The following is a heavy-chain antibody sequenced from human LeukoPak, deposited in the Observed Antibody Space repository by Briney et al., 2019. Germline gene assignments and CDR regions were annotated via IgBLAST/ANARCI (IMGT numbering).Heavy chain of an antibody. CDR3: AREGSGKQLVRRSNWFDP. CDR1: GFTFSSYY. D-gene: IGHD6-6*01. J-gene: IGHJ5*02. Sequence: GGSLRLSCAASGFTFSSYYMHWVRQAPGQGLEWMGIINPSGGSTSYAQKFQGRVTMTRDTSTSTVYMELSSLRSEDTAVYYCAREGSGKQLVRRSNWFDPWGQGTLVTVSS. V-gene: IGHV1-46*01. CDR2: INPSGGST.